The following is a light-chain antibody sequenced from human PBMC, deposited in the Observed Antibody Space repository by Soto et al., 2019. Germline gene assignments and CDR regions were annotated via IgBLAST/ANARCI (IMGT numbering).Light chain of an antibody. CDR3: QQYGSSGT. CDR2: GAS. J-gene: IGKJ1*01. Sequence: EIGFAQSPGTLSLSPGERATPSCRASQSVSNNYLAWYQQKPGQAPRLLIYGASNRATGIPDRFSGSGSGTDFTLTISRLEPEDFAVYYCQQYGSSGTFGQGTKVDIK. CDR1: QSVSNNY. V-gene: IGKV3-20*01.